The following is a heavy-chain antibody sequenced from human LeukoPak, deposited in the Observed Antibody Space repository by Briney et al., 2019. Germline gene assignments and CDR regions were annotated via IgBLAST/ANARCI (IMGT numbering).Heavy chain of an antibody. CDR2: INPNSGGT. CDR3: TCYDSSGYLRFGY. D-gene: IGHD3-22*01. V-gene: IGHV1-2*02. J-gene: IGHJ4*02. Sequence: ASVKVSCKASGYTFTGYYMHWVRQAPGQGLEWMGWINPNSGGTNYAQKFQGRVTVTRDTSISTAYMELSRLRSDDTAVYYCTCYDSSGYLRFGYWGQGTLVTVSS. CDR1: GYTFTGYY.